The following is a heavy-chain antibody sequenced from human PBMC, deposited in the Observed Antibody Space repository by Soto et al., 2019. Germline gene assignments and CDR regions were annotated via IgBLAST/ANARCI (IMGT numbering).Heavy chain of an antibody. Sequence: EVQLLKSGGGLVQPGGSLRLSCAASGFTFSTYAMSWVRQAPGRGLEWVSSLTGSGHTTYYADSVNGRFTISRDNSKNTLYLQMNSLRADDLALYYCAKGAIAAMGTFDYWGQGTLFTVSS. V-gene: IGHV3-23*01. CDR3: AKGAIAAMGTFDY. D-gene: IGHD5-18*01. CDR1: GFTFSTYA. CDR2: LTGSGHTT. J-gene: IGHJ4*02.